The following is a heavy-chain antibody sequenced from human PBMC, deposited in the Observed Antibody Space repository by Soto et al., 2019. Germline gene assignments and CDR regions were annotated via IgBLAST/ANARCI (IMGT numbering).Heavy chain of an antibody. Sequence: SVTLSLTWTVAGGSIIGISNHWSRIRQPPGKGLEWIGNIYYIENTYYNPSLKSRVTISVDTSKNQFSLRLTSVTAADTAVYYCATHPPYGPLDHWGQGTLVTVSS. D-gene: IGHD4-17*01. CDR2: IYYIENT. J-gene: IGHJ4*02. V-gene: IGHV4-39*01. CDR3: ATHPPYGPLDH. CDR1: GGSIIGISNH.